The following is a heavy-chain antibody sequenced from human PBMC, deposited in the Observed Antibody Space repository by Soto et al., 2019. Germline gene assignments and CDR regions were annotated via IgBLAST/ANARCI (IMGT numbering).Heavy chain of an antibody. V-gene: IGHV3-23*01. J-gene: IGHJ4*02. Sequence: PGGCLRLSSAASGFTVSSYGMSWGRQAPGKGAGWVSAISGSGGSTYYADSVKGRFTISRDNSKNTLYLQMNSLRAEDTAVYYCAIDPYGSGSYYTPGLFDYWGQGTLVTVSS. D-gene: IGHD3-10*01. CDR3: AIDPYGSGSYYTPGLFDY. CDR1: GFTVSSYG. CDR2: ISGSGGST.